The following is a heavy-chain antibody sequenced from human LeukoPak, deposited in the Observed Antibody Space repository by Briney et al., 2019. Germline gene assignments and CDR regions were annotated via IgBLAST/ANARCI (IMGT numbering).Heavy chain of an antibody. CDR1: VGSFSGYY. CDR3: ARNARLNIVVVVAAQYYFDY. CDR2: INHSGST. Sequence: SETLSLTCAVYVGSFSGYYWSWIRQPPGKGLEWIGEINHSGSTNYNPSLKSRVTISVDTSKNQFSLKLSSVTAADTAVYYCARNARLNIVVVVAAQYYFDYWGQGTLVTVSS. V-gene: IGHV4-34*01. J-gene: IGHJ4*02. D-gene: IGHD2-15*01.